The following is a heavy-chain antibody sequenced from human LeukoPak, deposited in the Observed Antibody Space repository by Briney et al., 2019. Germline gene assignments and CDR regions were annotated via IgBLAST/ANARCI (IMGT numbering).Heavy chain of an antibody. CDR3: ARGRYCSADICSGGDAFDI. V-gene: IGHV4-4*07. CDR1: GVSINNYY. D-gene: IGHD2-15*01. CDR2: IYTRGST. Sequence: ASETLSLTCTVSGVSINNYYWSWLRQPAGKGLEWIGRIYTRGSTNYNPSLKSRVTMSVDTSKNQFSLKLSSVTAADTAVYYCARGRYCSADICSGGDAFDIWGQGTMVSVSS. J-gene: IGHJ3*02.